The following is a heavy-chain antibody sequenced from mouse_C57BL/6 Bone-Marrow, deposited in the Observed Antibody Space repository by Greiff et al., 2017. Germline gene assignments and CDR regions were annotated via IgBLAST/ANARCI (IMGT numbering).Heavy chain of an antibody. CDR2: INPNNGGT. CDR1: GYTFTDYN. Sequence: VQLQQSGPELVKPGASVTMSCKASGYTFTDYNMHWVKQSHGKSLEWIGYINPNNGGTSYNQKFKGKATLTVNKSSSTAYMELRSLTSEDAAVYYCARRGDYSWFAYWGQGTLVTGSA. CDR3: ARRGDYSWFAY. D-gene: IGHD2-13*01. J-gene: IGHJ3*01. V-gene: IGHV1-22*01.